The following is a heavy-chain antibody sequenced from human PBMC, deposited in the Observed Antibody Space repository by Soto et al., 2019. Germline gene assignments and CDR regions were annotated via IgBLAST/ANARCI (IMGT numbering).Heavy chain of an antibody. CDR2: ISSSGDNT. Sequence: LRLSCSASEFTFGSYAMHWVRQAPGKGLEYVSAISSSGDNTYYADSVKGRFYIFRDNSKNAVYLQMSSLRAEDTAVYYCVKDSGYYYGSGSFVYGMDVWGQGTTVTVLL. CDR3: VKDSGYYYGSGSFVYGMDV. CDR1: EFTFGSYA. J-gene: IGHJ6*02. D-gene: IGHD3-10*01. V-gene: IGHV3-64D*06.